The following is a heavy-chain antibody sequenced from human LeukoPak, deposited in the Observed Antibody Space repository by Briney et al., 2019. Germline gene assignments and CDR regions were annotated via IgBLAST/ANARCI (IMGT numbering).Heavy chain of an antibody. CDR1: GFTFSSYE. CDR3: ARGSQLGNRAFDI. Sequence: PGGSLRLSCAASGFTFSSYEMNWVRQAPGKGLEWVSYISSSGSTIYYADSVKGRFTISRDSAKNSLYLQMNSLRAEDTAVYYCARGSQLGNRAFDIWGQGTMVTVSS. D-gene: IGHD7-27*01. J-gene: IGHJ3*02. CDR2: ISSSGSTI. V-gene: IGHV3-48*03.